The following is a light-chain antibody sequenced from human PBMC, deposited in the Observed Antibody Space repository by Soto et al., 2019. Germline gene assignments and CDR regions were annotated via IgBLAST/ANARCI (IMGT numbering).Light chain of an antibody. CDR2: GAS. V-gene: IGKV3-15*01. J-gene: IGKJ5*01. CDR1: QSVATN. CDR3: QQYNSWPIT. Sequence: EIVMTHSPATLSVSRWERSTLSCRASQSVATNLALYQQKPGQPPRLLIYGASTRATGIPARFSGSGSGTEFTLTISSLQSVDFAVYCCQQYNSWPITCGQGTRLEIK.